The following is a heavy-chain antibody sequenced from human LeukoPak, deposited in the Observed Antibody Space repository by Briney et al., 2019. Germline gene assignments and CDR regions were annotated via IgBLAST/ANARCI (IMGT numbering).Heavy chain of an antibody. CDR2: ITWNGGTT. D-gene: IGHD3-10*01. CDR3: AREDGSGSYFVDY. J-gene: IGHJ4*02. CDR1: GLTFDDYG. V-gene: IGHV3-20*04. Sequence: GGSLRLSCAASGLTFDDYGMSWVRQAPGKGLEWVSSITWNGGTTNYADSVKGRFTISRDNAKNSLYLQMNSLRAEDTAVYYCAREDGSGSYFVDYWGQGTLVTVSS.